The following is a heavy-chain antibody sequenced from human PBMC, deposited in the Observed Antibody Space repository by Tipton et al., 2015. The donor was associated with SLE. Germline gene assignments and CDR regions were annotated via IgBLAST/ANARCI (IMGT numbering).Heavy chain of an antibody. Sequence: TLSLTCTVSGGSISSYYWSWIRQPPGKGLEWIGYIYTSGSTHYNPSLKSRGTISVDTSKNQFSLKLSSVTAADTAVYYCARGGPWTISRSTILYFQHWGQGTLVTVSS. D-gene: IGHD3-3*01. CDR2: IYTSGST. CDR1: GGSISSYY. J-gene: IGHJ1*01. CDR3: ARGGPWTISRSTILYFQH. V-gene: IGHV4-4*08.